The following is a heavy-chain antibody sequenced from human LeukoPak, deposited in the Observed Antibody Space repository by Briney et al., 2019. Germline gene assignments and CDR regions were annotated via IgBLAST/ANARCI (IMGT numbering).Heavy chain of an antibody. CDR3: ARGRTNDKEVSPVEHFHH. CDR1: GFTFTSYW. D-gene: IGHD2-8*01. CDR2: IYPGDGDT. Sequence: RGESLKISCQGSGFTFTSYWIGWVRQMPGKGLDWIGIIYPGDGDTRYSPSFQGQVTISADRSISTAYLQWSSLEASDTAIYYCARGRTNDKEVSPVEHFHHWGQGTLVTVSS. J-gene: IGHJ1*01. V-gene: IGHV5-51*01.